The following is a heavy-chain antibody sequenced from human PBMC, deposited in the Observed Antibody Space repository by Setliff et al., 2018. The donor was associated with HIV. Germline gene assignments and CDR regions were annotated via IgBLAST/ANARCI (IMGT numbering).Heavy chain of an antibody. V-gene: IGHV1-2*02. J-gene: IGHJ6*03. CDR2: VRPYNADK. Sequence: ASVKVSCKASGGTLSSFALSWVRQAPGQGLEWMGWVRPYNADKNYAQKFQGRVTMTSDTSISTAYLELSGLTSDDTAIYYCARDRAYCSSGSCYRPLVYYFYYMDVWGTGTTVTVSS. CDR1: GGTLSSFA. CDR3: ARDRAYCSSGSCYRPLVYYFYYMDV. D-gene: IGHD2-15*01.